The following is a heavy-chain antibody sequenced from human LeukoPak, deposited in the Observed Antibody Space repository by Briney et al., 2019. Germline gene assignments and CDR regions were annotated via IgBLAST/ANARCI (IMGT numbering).Heavy chain of an antibody. CDR3: ARVPINYYDSSGYYFTDY. J-gene: IGHJ4*02. D-gene: IGHD3-22*01. CDR1: GYTFTAYY. CDR2: INPNSGGT. V-gene: IGHV1-2*02. Sequence: ASVKVSCKASGYTFTAYYMHWVRQAPGRGLEWMGWINPNSGGTNYAQKFRGRVTMTRDTSISTAYMELSRLRSDDTAVYYCARVPINYYDSSGYYFTDYWGQGTLVTVSS.